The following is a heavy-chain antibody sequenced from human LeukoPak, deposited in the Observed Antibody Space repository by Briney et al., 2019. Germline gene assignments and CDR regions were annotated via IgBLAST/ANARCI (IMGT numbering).Heavy chain of an antibody. CDR3: ARGGDGNRRDFDY. CDR2: INPNSGDT. V-gene: IGHV1-2*02. CDR1: GYTFTAYY. Sequence: ASMKVSCKASGYTFTAYYMHWLRQAPGQGLQWMGWINPNSGDTNYAQNSQGRVTMTGDTSISTAYMELNSLTSDDTAVYYWARGGDGNRRDFDYWGQGTLVTVSS. J-gene: IGHJ4*02. D-gene: IGHD5-24*01.